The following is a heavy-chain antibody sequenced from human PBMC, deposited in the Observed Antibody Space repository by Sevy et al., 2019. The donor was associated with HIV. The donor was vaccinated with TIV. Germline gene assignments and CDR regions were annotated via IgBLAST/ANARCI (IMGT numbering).Heavy chain of an antibody. CDR1: GFTFAKYS. J-gene: IGHJ4*02. CDR2: FSFGCGRI. D-gene: IGHD2-8*01. Sequence: GGSLRLSCAASGFTFAKYSMSWVRQAPGKGLEWVSTFSFGCGRINYADSVKGLFTISRVDSKNQLFLQMNSLRAEDTATYFCAREGCTQPHDYWGQGTLVTVSS. CDR3: AREGCTQPHDY. V-gene: IGHV3-23*01.